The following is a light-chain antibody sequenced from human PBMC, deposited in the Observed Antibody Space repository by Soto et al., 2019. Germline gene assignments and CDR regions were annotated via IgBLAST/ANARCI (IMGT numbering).Light chain of an antibody. CDR2: RSD. V-gene: IGLV1-47*01. CDR3: SARDDFLSGVV. CDR1: SSNIGSNH. J-gene: IGLJ2*01. Sequence: QSVPTQPPSASGTPGQRVTISCSGSSSNIGSNHVYWYQQFPGMAPKLLMYRSDQRPTGVPDRFSGSRSGTSASLAISGLRSDDEADYYCSARDDFLSGVVFGGGTKLTVL.